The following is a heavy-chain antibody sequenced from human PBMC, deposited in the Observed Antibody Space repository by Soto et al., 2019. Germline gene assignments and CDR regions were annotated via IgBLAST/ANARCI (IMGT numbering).Heavy chain of an antibody. J-gene: IGHJ5*02. Sequence: PXESLSLPCTVSGGAVSSGAYYWSWIRQPPGKVLEWIGHIYFTGSTNYNPSLKSRVTMSLDTSRNQFSLKLSSVTAADTAVYYCTRGPPRVQWFDPWGLGTLVTVSS. CDR3: TRGPPRVQWFDP. CDR2: IYFTGST. CDR1: GGAVSSGAYY. V-gene: IGHV4-61*08.